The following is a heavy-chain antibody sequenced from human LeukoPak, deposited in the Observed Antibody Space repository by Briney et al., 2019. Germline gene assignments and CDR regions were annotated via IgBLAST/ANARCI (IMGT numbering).Heavy chain of an antibody. CDR2: ISYSGST. D-gene: IGHD3-22*01. CDR1: GGSFSGYY. V-gene: IGHV4-59*01. J-gene: IGHJ4*02. Sequence: SETLSLTCTVSGGSFSGYYWSWIRQPPGKGLEWIGYISYSGSTNYKPSLKSRVTISLDASKNQFSLKLGSVTAADTAVYYCAGGGTYYYDSSGYYWGQGTLVTVSS. CDR3: AGGGTYYYDSSGYY.